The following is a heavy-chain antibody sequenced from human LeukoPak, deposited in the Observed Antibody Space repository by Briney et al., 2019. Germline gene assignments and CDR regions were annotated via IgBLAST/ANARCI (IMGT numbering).Heavy chain of an antibody. J-gene: IGHJ5*02. CDR2: IIPILGIA. CDR3: ARESYCSSTSCYKRRNWFDP. Sequence: AASVKVSCTASVGTFSSYAISWVRQAPGQGLEWMGRIIPILGIANYAQKFQGRVTITADKSTSTAYMELSSLRSEDTAVYYCARESYCSSTSCYKRRNWFDPWGQGTLVTVSS. D-gene: IGHD2-2*02. V-gene: IGHV1-69*04. CDR1: VGTFSSYA.